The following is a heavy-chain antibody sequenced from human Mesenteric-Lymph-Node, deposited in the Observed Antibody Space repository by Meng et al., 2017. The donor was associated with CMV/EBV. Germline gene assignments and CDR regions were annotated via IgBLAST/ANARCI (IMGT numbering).Heavy chain of an antibody. CDR1: GGTFSSYV. CDR2: ITPVFGTT. J-gene: IGHJ5*02. V-gene: IGHV1-69*13. CDR3: ARSAWFDP. Sequence: SVKVSCKASGGTFSSYVINWVRQAPGQGLEWMGEITPVFGTTSYAPKFQDKVTITADESTSTVFMELRSLRSEDTAVYYCARSAWFDPWGQGTLVTVSS.